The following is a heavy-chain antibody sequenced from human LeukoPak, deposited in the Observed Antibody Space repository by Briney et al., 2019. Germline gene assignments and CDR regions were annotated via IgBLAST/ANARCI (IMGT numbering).Heavy chain of an antibody. CDR3: ARAGGIAVAGGDHYFDY. Sequence: ASVKVSCKASGYSFTNYAIHWVRQAPGQRLEWMGWINGGSGNTKYSQKFQGRVTIFRDTSATTAYMELSSLKSEDTAVYFCARAGGIAVAGGDHYFDYWGQGTLVTVSS. CDR2: INGGSGNT. D-gene: IGHD6-19*01. CDR1: GYSFTNYA. J-gene: IGHJ4*02. V-gene: IGHV1-3*01.